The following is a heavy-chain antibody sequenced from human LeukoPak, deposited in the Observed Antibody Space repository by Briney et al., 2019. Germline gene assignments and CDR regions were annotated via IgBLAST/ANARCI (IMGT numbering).Heavy chain of an antibody. Sequence: ASVKVSCKASGGTYSSYAISWVRQVPGQGLEWMGGIIPIFGTANYAQKFQGRVTITTDESTSTAYMELSSLRSEDTAVYYCARVCSSTSCYEYFQHWGQGTLVTVSS. J-gene: IGHJ1*01. CDR2: IIPIFGTA. D-gene: IGHD2-2*01. CDR1: GGTYSSYA. CDR3: ARVCSSTSCYEYFQH. V-gene: IGHV1-69*05.